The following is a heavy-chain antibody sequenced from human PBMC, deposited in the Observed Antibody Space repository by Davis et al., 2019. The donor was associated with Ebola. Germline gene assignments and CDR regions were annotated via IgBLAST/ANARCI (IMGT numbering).Heavy chain of an antibody. V-gene: IGHV3-7*03. CDR2: IRPDGSEE. CDR1: GFTFSSYA. CDR3: AKDAQPSSGIAAVLDY. D-gene: IGHD6-13*01. Sequence: GESLKISCAASGFTFSSYAMGWVRQAPGKGLEWVANIRPDGSEEQYVDSLKGRITISRDNAKNTLYLQMNSLRAEDTAVYYCAKDAQPSSGIAAVLDYWGQGTLVTVSS. J-gene: IGHJ4*02.